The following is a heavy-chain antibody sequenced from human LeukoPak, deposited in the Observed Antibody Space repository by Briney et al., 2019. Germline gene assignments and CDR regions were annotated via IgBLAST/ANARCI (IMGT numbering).Heavy chain of an antibody. CDR3: AKSLAILLWGYMDV. CDR1: GGSISSGSYY. CDR2: IYTSGST. J-gene: IGHJ6*03. V-gene: IGHV4-61*02. Sequence: SETLSLTCTVSGGSISSGSYYWSWIRQPAGKGLEWIGRIYTSGSTDYNPSLRSRVAISVDTSKNQFSLKLSSVTAADTAVYYCAKSLAILLWGYMDVWGKGTTVTVSS. D-gene: IGHD2-21*01.